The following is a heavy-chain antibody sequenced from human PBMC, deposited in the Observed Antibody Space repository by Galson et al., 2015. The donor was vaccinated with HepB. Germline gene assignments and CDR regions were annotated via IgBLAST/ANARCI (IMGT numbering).Heavy chain of an antibody. CDR2: ISGSGGST. CDR3: AKDRERWLQFPFDY. V-gene: IGHV3-23*01. J-gene: IGHJ4*02. D-gene: IGHD5-24*01. CDR1: GFTFSNYA. Sequence: SLRLSCAASGFTFSNYAMSWVRQAPGKGLEWVSVISGSGGSTYYADSVKGHFTISRDNSRNTLYLQMNSLRADDTAIYYCAKDRERWLQFPFDYWGQGTLVTVSS.